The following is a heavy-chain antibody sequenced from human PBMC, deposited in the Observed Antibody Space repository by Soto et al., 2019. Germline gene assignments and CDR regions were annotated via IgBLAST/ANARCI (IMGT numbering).Heavy chain of an antibody. CDR3: ATASALPPSYSSGWLD. V-gene: IGHV1-3*01. J-gene: IGHJ4*02. CDR1: GYTFTSYA. CDR2: INAGNGNT. Sequence: ASVKVSCKASGYTFTSYAMHWVRQAPGQRLEWMGWINAGNGNTKYSQKFQGRVTITRDTSASTAYMELSSLRSEDTAVYYCATASALPPSYSSGWLDWGQGTLVTVSS. D-gene: IGHD6-19*01.